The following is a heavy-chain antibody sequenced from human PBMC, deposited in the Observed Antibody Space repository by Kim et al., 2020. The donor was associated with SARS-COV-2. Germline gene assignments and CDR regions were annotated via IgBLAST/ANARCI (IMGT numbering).Heavy chain of an antibody. CDR2: INHSGST. CDR1: GGSFSGYY. Sequence: SETLSLTCAVYGGSFSGYYWSWIRQPPGKGLEWIGEINHSGSTNYNPSLKSRVTISVDTSKNQFSLKLSSVTAADTAVYYCARGLGSGSGYYGMDVWGQGTTVTVSS. J-gene: IGHJ6*02. D-gene: IGHD3-10*01. V-gene: IGHV4-34*01. CDR3: ARGLGSGSGYYGMDV.